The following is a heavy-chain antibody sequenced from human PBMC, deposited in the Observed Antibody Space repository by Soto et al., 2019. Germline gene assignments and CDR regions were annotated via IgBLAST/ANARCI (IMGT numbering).Heavy chain of an antibody. CDR1: GGSMSSGDYS. Sequence: SETLSLTCAVSGGSMSSGDYSWNWIRQPPGKGLEWIGYIYYGGSTYNNPSLQSRVTMSLDRSRNQFSLKLNSVTAADTAVYYCARVRREYDNSGPLDYWGQGTLVTVSS. J-gene: IGHJ4*02. V-gene: IGHV4-30-2*01. CDR3: ARVRREYDNSGPLDY. D-gene: IGHD3-22*01. CDR2: IYYGGST.